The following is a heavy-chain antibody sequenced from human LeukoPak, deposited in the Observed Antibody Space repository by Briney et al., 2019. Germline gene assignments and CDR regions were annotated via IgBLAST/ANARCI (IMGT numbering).Heavy chain of an antibody. D-gene: IGHD6-19*01. J-gene: IGHJ5*02. CDR1: GYTFTGYY. CDR3: ASVLSGIAVAGSFDP. V-gene: IGHV1-69*02. Sequence: ASVKVSCKASGYTFTGYYIHWVRQAPGQGLEWMGRIIPILGIANYAQKFQGRVTITADKSTSTAYMELSSLRSEDTAVYYCASVLSGIAVAGSFDPWGQGTLVTVSS. CDR2: IIPILGIA.